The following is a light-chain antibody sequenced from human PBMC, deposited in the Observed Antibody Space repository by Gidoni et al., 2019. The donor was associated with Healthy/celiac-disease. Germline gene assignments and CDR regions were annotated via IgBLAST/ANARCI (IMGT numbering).Light chain of an antibody. Sequence: SYELTQPPSVSVSPGQTASLTCSGDKLGDKYACWYQQKPGQSPVLVIYQDSKRPSGIPARFSGSNSGNTATLTISGTQAMDEADYYCQAWDSSTAEVFGGGTKLTVL. J-gene: IGLJ2*01. CDR3: QAWDSSTAEV. V-gene: IGLV3-1*01. CDR1: KLGDKY. CDR2: QDS.